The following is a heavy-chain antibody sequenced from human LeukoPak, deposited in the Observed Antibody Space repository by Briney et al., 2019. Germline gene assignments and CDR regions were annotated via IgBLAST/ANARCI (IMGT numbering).Heavy chain of an antibody. CDR2: ISAYNGNT. J-gene: IGHJ5*02. CDR3: ARAGVYRKGYNGYDYDWFDP. Sequence: ASVKVSCKASGYTSTSYGISWVRQAPGQGLEWMGWISAYNGNTNYAQKLQDRVTMTTDTSTSTAFMELRSLRSDDTALYYWARAGVYRKGYNGYDYDWFDPWGQGTLVTVSS. CDR1: GYTSTSYG. D-gene: IGHD5-12*01. V-gene: IGHV1-18*01.